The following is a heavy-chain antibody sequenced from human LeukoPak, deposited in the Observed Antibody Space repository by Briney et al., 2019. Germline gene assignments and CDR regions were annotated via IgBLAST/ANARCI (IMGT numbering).Heavy chain of an antibody. V-gene: IGHV4-39*02. CDR1: GGSISIGSNY. CDR2: IYHTGST. CDR3: ARRRGGVSNFDS. Sequence: SETLSVTCTVSGGSISIGSNYWGWIRQPPGKGLEWIGSIYHTGSTYYNPSLESRVTLSVDTPKNHFSLKLASVTATDTAIYYCARRRGGVSNFDSWGQGTVVTVSS. J-gene: IGHJ4*02. D-gene: IGHD2-15*01.